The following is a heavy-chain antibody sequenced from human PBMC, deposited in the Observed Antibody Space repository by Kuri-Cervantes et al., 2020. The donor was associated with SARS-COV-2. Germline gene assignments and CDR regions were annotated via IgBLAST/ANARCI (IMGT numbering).Heavy chain of an antibody. J-gene: IGHJ6*02. D-gene: IGHD3-10*01. CDR1: GYTFTSYG. CDR2: ISAYNGNT. Sequence: ASVKVSCKASGYTFTSYGISWVRQAPGQGLEWMGWISAYNGNTNYAQKLQGRVTMTTDTSTSTAYMELRSLRSDDTAVYYCARDRATMVRGVIIYGGMDVWGQGTTVTVSS. CDR3: ARDRATMVRGVIIYGGMDV. V-gene: IGHV1-18*01.